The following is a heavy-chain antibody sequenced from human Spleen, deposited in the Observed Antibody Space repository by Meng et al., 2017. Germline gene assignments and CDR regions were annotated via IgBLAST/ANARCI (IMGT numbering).Heavy chain of an antibody. Sequence: GESLRLSCAASGFPFSSYAMSWVRQPTGKRLEWVSVIGPAGDTYFPGSVKGRFPISRENAKNSLFLQMNSLRAEDTAVYYCARARGGWYSDYWGQGDLVT. J-gene: IGHJ4*02. CDR1: GFPFSSYA. D-gene: IGHD6-19*01. CDR3: ARARGGWYSDY. CDR2: IGPAGDT. V-gene: IGHV3-13*01.